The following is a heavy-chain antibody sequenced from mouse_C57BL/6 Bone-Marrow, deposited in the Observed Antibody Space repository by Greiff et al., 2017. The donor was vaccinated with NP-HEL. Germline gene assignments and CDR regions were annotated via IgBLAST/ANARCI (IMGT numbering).Heavy chain of an antibody. V-gene: IGHV1-18*01. D-gene: IGHD2-1*01. J-gene: IGHJ3*01. CDR1: GYTFTDYN. CDR3: ARSPYGNYEAWFAY. CDR2: INPNNGGT. Sequence: VQLQQSGPELVKPGASVKIPCKASGYTFTDYNMDWVKQSHGKSLEWIGDINPNNGGTIYNQKFKGKATLTVDKSSSTAYMELRSLTSEDTAVYYCARSPYGNYEAWFAYWGQGTLVTVSA.